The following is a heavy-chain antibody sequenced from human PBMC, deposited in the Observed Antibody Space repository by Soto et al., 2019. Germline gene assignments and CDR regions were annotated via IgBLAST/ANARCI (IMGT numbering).Heavy chain of an antibody. CDR3: AKLVRYDVRRSELDH. V-gene: IGHV4-59*04. CDR1: GGSISSYY. Sequence: SETLSLTCTVSGGSISSYYWSWIRQPPGKGLEWIGYIYYSGTTSQNPPLRSRITISGDTSRNQFSLNLRSVTAADSGVYYCAKLVRYDVRRSELDHRGQGTLVPVSS. CDR2: IYYSGTT. J-gene: IGHJ4*02. D-gene: IGHD3-10*02.